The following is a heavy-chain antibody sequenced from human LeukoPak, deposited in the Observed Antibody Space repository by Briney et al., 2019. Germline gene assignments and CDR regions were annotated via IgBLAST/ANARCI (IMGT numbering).Heavy chain of an antibody. V-gene: IGHV1-69*13. CDR3: AREGGDDYYGSGSYYF. J-gene: IGHJ4*02. Sequence: SVKVSCKASGGTFSSYAISWVRQAPGQGLEWMGGIIPIFGTANYAQKFQGRVTITADESTSTAYMELSSLRSEDTAVYYCAREGGDDYYGSGSYYFWGQGTLVTVSS. CDR1: GGTFSSYA. D-gene: IGHD3-10*01. CDR2: IIPIFGTA.